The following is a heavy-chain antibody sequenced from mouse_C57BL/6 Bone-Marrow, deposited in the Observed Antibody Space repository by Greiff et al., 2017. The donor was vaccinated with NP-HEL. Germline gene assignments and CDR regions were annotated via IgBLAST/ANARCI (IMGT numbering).Heavy chain of an antibody. D-gene: IGHD2-2*01. J-gene: IGHJ4*01. CDR2: INPNNGGT. CDR3: ARGVWLRLYYYAMDY. V-gene: IGHV1-22*01. Sequence: EVQLQQSGPELVKPGASVKMSCKASGYTFTDYNMHWVKQSHGKSLEWIGYINPNNGGTSYNQKFKGKATLTVNKSSSTAYMELRSLTSEDSAVYYCARGVWLRLYYYAMDYWGQGTSVTVSS. CDR1: GYTFTDYN.